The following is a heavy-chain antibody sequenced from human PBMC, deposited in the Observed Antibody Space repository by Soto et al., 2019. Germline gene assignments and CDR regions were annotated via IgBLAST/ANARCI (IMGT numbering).Heavy chain of an antibody. CDR1: GYTFTGYY. J-gene: IGHJ6*03. V-gene: IGHV1-2*04. Sequence: VASVKVSCKASGYTFTGYYMHWVRQAPGQGLEWMGWINPNSGGTNYAQKFQGWVTMTRDTSISTAYMELSRLRSDDTAVYYCARSGDQGCSSTSCYLSDPYYYYYMDVWGKGTTVTVSS. D-gene: IGHD2-2*01. CDR2: INPNSGGT. CDR3: ARSGDQGCSSTSCYLSDPYYYYYMDV.